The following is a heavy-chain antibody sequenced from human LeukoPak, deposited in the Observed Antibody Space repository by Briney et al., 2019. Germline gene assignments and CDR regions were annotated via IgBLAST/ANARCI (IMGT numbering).Heavy chain of an antibody. J-gene: IGHJ4*02. CDR3: AKQSVDGRYTFDY. Sequence: GESLKISCKGSGYSFTSYWIGWVRQMPGKGLEWMGFINPRDSDTKYSPSFQGQVSISVDKSITTAYLQWSSLKASDTAIYYCAKQSVDGRYTFDYWGQGTLVTVSS. V-gene: IGHV5-51*01. D-gene: IGHD3-16*02. CDR2: INPRDSDT. CDR1: GYSFTSYW.